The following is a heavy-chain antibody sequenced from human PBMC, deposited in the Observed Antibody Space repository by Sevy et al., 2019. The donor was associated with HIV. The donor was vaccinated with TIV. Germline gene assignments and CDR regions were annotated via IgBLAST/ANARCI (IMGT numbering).Heavy chain of an antibody. V-gene: IGHV3-23*01. D-gene: IGHD1-26*01. CDR3: ANAGLHWVGAKGGDAFDI. CDR2: ISGSGGST. CDR1: GFTFSVYA. J-gene: IGHJ3*02. Sequence: GGSLRLSCAASGFTFSVYAMSWVRQAPGKGLDWVSGISGSGGSTYYADSVKGRFTISRDNSKNSLYLQMNSLRAEDTAVYYCANAGLHWVGAKGGDAFDIWGQGPMVTVSS.